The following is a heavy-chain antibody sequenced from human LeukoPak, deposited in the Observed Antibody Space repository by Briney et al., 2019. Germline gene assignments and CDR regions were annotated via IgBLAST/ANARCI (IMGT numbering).Heavy chain of an antibody. Sequence: QTLSLACLMSGDSVATISTAWDWIRQSPSRGLEWLGRTYYRSKWYNDYAVSVKSRITINPDTSKNQFSLQLNSVTPEDTAVYYCERRKDCYLTSSHDYRGQGTLVTVSS. D-gene: IGHD2-21*01. V-gene: IGHV6-1*01. CDR1: GDSVATISTA. CDR2: TYYRSKWYN. CDR3: ERRKDCYLTSSHDY. J-gene: IGHJ4*02.